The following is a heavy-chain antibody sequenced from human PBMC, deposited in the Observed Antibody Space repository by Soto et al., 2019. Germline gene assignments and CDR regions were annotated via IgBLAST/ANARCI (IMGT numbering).Heavy chain of an antibody. Sequence: SVKVSCKASGGTFSSYAISWVRQAPGQGLEWMGGIIPIFGTSNYAQKFQGRVTITADKSTSTVYMELSSLRSEDTAVYYCARDPIVRDTQYNCFDPWGQGTLVTVSS. V-gene: IGHV1-69*06. CDR2: IIPIFGTS. D-gene: IGHD1-26*01. CDR3: ARDPIVRDTQYNCFDP. J-gene: IGHJ5*02. CDR1: GGTFSSYA.